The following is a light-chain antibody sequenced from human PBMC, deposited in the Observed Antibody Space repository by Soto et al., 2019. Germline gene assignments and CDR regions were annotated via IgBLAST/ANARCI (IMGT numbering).Light chain of an antibody. CDR1: SSDVVGYNY. V-gene: IGLV2-8*01. CDR3: SSYAGSKTL. J-gene: IGLJ2*01. Sequence: QSALTQPPSASGSPGQSVTISCTGTSSDVVGYNYVSWYQQHPGKAPKLMIYEVSKRPSGVPDRFSGSKSGNTASLTVSGLQAEDEADYYCSSYAGSKTLFGGGTKLTVL. CDR2: EVS.